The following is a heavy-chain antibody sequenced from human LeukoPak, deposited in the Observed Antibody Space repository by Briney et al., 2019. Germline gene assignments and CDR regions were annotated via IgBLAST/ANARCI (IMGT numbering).Heavy chain of an antibody. CDR3: ARGNGWATVIGWFDP. J-gene: IGHJ5*02. CDR1: GFTFSSYA. D-gene: IGHD4-17*01. CDR2: INHSGST. V-gene: IGHV4-34*01. Sequence: GSLRLSCAASGFTFSSYAMSWIRQPPGKGLEWIGEINHSGSTNYNPSLKSRVTISVDTSKNQFSLKLSSVTAADTAVYYCARGNGWATVIGWFDPWGQGTLVTVSS.